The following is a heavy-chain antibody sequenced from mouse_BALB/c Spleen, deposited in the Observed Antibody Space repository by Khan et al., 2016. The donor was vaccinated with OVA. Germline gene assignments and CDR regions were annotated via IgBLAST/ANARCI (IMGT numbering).Heavy chain of an antibody. CDR3: ARQGGFNPYLAMDY. V-gene: IGHV5-9*02. CDR2: ISNGGSHT. J-gene: IGHJ4*01. Sequence: EVELVESGGGLVKPGGSLKLSCAASGFAFSSYDMSWVRQTPERRLEWVALISNGGSHTNYPDSVKGRFTISRDNARNTLYLQVSSLRSEDTALYYCARQGGFNPYLAMDYWGQGTSVTVAS. CDR1: GFAFSSYD.